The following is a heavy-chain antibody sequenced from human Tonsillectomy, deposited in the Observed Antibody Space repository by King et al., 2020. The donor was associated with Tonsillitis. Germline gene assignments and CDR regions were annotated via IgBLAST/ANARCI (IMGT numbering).Heavy chain of an antibody. Sequence: VQLQQSGPKLVKPSQTLSLTCAISGDSVSTNTAAWNWIRQSPSRGLEWLGRTYYRSRWYYDYAVSVKSRISINPDTSKNQLSLQLDSVTPEDTAVYYCDREITDYYDISGYYAYWGQGSLVTVSS. V-gene: IGHV6-1*01. CDR2: TYYRSRWYY. J-gene: IGHJ4*02. D-gene: IGHD3-22*01. CDR3: DREITDYYDISGYYAY. CDR1: GDSVSTNTAA.